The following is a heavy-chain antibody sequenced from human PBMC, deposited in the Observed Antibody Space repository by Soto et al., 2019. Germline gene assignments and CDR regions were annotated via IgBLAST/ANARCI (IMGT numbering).Heavy chain of an antibody. D-gene: IGHD3-16*02. J-gene: IGHJ6*02. Sequence: GASVKVSCKASGGTFSSYAISWVRQAPGQGLEWMGGIIPIFGTANYAQKFQGRVTITADESTSTAYMELSSLRSEDTVVYYCASSPSPTFGGVIVKENYYYYGMDVWGQGTTVTVS. V-gene: IGHV1-69*13. CDR3: ASSPSPTFGGVIVKENYYYYGMDV. CDR1: GGTFSSYA. CDR2: IIPIFGTA.